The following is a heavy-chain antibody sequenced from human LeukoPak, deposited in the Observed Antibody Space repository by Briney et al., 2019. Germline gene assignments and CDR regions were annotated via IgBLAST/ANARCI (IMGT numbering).Heavy chain of an antibody. CDR1: GDSIRSSSYY. CDR2: IYYGGST. V-gene: IGHV4-39*01. Sequence: KPSETLSLTCSVSGDSIRSSSYYWGWIRQPPGKGLEWIGSIYYGGSTYYNPSLKNRATISVDTSKNQFSLKLTSVTAADTAVFYCASTRRSGTYLEAFDIWGQGTMVTISS. CDR3: ASTRRSGTYLEAFDI. J-gene: IGHJ3*02. D-gene: IGHD1-26*01.